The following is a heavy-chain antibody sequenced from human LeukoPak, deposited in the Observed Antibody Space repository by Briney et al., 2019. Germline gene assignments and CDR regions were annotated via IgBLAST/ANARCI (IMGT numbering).Heavy chain of an antibody. CDR1: GYTFTGYY. Sequence: GASVKVSCKASGYTFTGYYMHWVRQAPGQGLEWMGWISAYNGNTNYAQKLQGRVTMTTDTSTSTAYMELRSLRSDDTAVYYCARDPRDYYDSSGYYSGTAFDIWGQGTMVTVSS. CDR3: ARDPRDYYDSSGYYSGTAFDI. D-gene: IGHD3-22*01. J-gene: IGHJ3*02. V-gene: IGHV1-18*04. CDR2: ISAYNGNT.